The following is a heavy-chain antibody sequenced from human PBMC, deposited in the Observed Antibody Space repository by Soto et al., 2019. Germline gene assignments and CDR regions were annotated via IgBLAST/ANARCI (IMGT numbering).Heavy chain of an antibody. V-gene: IGHV1-18*01. CDR1: GYTFFTYD. D-gene: IGHD4-17*01. Sequence: ASVKVSCKASGYTFFTYDISWVRQAPGQGLEWMGWVSTYSGDTKYAQKFQGRVTMTTDTSTSTAYMELRSLRSDDTAVYYCARSPGRWAPCVGCVDWFDPWGQGTLVTVSS. CDR2: VSTYSGDT. CDR3: ARSPGRWAPCVGCVDWFDP. J-gene: IGHJ5*02.